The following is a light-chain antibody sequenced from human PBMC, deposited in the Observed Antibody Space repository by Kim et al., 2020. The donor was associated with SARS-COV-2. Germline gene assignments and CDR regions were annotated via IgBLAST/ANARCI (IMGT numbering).Light chain of an antibody. CDR2: TAT. V-gene: IGKV1-39*01. Sequence: DIQMTQSPSSLSASVGDRLTITCRATQSITNYLNWYQQKPGSDPKLLIYTATSLQSGVPSRFSGSGYGTDFTLTISSLQPEDFVTYYFQQTYTTLTTFGPGTYVDIK. CDR1: QSITNY. CDR3: QQTYTTLTT. J-gene: IGKJ1*01.